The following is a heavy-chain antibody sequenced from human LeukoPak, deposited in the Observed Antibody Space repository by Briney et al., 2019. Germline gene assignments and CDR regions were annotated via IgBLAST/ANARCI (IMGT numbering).Heavy chain of an antibody. CDR1: GFTFNSFW. CDR2: INQDGSEK. D-gene: IGHD3-22*01. J-gene: IGHJ4*02. Sequence: GGSLRLSCTPSGFTFNSFWMSWVRQAPRKGLDWVASINQDGSEKFLGDSVKDRLTLSRDNAKNSLYLQMNSLRSQDTAVYFFARDPRYYSELYYFDYWGQGTLVTVSS. CDR3: ARDPRYYSELYYFDY. V-gene: IGHV3-7*03.